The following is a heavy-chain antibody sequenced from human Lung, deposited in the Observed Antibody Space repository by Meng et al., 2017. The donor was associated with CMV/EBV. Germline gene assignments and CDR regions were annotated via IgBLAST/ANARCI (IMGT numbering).Heavy chain of an antibody. CDR2: IYHRGST. CDR1: VGSMSSTDW. Sequence: GPLHESCSGLAKLCASLSRTCAVSVGSMSSTDWWSWVRQPPGKWLEWIGAIYHRGSTNYNPSLKIRVSISVDKSKNQFSLKLSSVTAADTALYYCARADKVRFDYWGQGTLVTVAS. J-gene: IGHJ4*02. CDR3: ARADKVRFDY. V-gene: IGHV4-4*02.